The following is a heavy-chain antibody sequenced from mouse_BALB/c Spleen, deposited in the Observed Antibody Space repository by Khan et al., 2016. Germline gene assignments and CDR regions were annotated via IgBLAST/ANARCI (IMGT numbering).Heavy chain of an antibody. J-gene: IGHJ2*01. D-gene: IGHD2-4*01. CDR2: INPSNGGT. CDR1: GYTFTSYY. Sequence: QVQLKQSGAELVKPGASVKLSCKASGYTFTSYYMYWVKQRPGQGLEWIGEINPSNGGTNFNEKFKSKATLTVDKSSSTAYMQLSSLTSDDSSVYYCTRRGYDYGYWGQGTTLTVSS. V-gene: IGHV1S81*02. CDR3: TRRGYDYGY.